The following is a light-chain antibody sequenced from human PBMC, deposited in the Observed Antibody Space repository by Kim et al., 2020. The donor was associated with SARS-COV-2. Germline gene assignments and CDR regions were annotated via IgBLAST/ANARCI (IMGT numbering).Light chain of an antibody. V-gene: IGKV1-39*01. Sequence: SASVGDRVTITCRAHESIGTFLNWYQQSPGKAPKLLIYRTSSLESGVPSRFSGSGSETDFTLTINSLQPEDFATYFCQQSFTLPPTFGGGTKLEI. CDR1: ESIGTF. CDR3: QQSFTLPPT. CDR2: RTS. J-gene: IGKJ4*01.